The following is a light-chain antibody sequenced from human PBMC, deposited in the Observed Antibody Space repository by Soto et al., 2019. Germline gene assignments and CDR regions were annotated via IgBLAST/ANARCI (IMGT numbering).Light chain of an antibody. V-gene: IGKV1-5*03. CDR2: KAS. Sequence: DIQMTQSPSTVSASVGDRVTITCRASQSISTWLAWYQHKPGEAPKLLIYKASSLESGVPSRFSGSGSGTEFTLTISSLEPDDFATYYCQPYNRYWTFGQGTKVEVK. J-gene: IGKJ1*01. CDR3: QPYNRYWT. CDR1: QSISTW.